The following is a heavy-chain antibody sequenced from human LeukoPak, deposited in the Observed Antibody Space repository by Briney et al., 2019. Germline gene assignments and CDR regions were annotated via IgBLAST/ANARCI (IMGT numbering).Heavy chain of an antibody. CDR1: GGSFSDYF. CDR3: ARGRRGYDSSGYYVYYYYYMDV. V-gene: IGHV4-34*01. J-gene: IGHJ6*03. D-gene: IGHD3-22*01. CDR2: INHNGRT. Sequence: PSETLSLTCAVYGGSFSDYFWSWIRQPPGKGLEWIGEINHNGRTNYKPSHKSRLPISVDTSDNQFSLRLTSVTAADTAVYYCARGRRGYDSSGYYVYYYYYMDVWGKGTTVTVSS.